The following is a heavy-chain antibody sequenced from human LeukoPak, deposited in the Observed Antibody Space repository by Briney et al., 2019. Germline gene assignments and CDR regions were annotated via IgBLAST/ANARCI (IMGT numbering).Heavy chain of an antibody. Sequence: GASVKVSCKASGGTFSSYAIIWVRQAPGQGLEWMGGIIPIFGTANYAQKFQGRVTITTDESTSTAYMELSSLRSEDTAVYYCASYYDFWSGYPFHYYMDVWGKGTTVTVSS. D-gene: IGHD3-3*01. CDR2: IIPIFGTA. CDR3: ASYYDFWSGYPFHYYMDV. CDR1: GGTFSSYA. J-gene: IGHJ6*03. V-gene: IGHV1-69*05.